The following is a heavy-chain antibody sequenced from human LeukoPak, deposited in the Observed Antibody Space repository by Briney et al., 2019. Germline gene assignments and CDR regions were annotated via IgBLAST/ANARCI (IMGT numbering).Heavy chain of an antibody. CDR3: ARGPIVATIKPRYYFDY. Sequence: SVKVSCKASGGTFSSYAISWVRQAPGRGLEWMGGIIPIFGTANYAQKFQGRVTITADKSTSTAYMELSSLRSEDTAVYYCARGPIVATIKPRYYFDYWGQGTLVTVSS. D-gene: IGHD5-12*01. V-gene: IGHV1-69*06. CDR1: GGTFSSYA. J-gene: IGHJ4*02. CDR2: IIPIFGTA.